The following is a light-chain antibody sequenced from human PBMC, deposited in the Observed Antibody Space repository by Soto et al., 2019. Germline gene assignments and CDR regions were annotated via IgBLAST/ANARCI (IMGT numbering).Light chain of an antibody. Sequence: QSALTQPASLSGSPGQSITISCTGTSSDIGAYDYVSWFQQHPGKAPKLMISEVNNRPSGVSNRFSGSKSGNTAYLTISGLQVDDEAEYFCCSFTTTSTHVFGTGTKVTVL. CDR2: EVN. J-gene: IGLJ1*01. CDR1: SSDIGAYDY. V-gene: IGLV2-14*01. CDR3: CSFTTTSTHV.